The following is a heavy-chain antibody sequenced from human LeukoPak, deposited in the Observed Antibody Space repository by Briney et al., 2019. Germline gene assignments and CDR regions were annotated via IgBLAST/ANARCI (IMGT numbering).Heavy chain of an antibody. CDR1: GYTFTSYD. CDR2: MNPANGNT. Sequence: GASVKVSCKASGYTFTSYDINWGRQVTGQRLEWMGWMNPANGNTGYVQNFQGRVTMTRDTSISTAYMELSSLTSEDTAVYYCARGFTYGHPLDYWGQGTLVTVSS. D-gene: IGHD3-10*01. CDR3: ARGFTYGHPLDY. V-gene: IGHV1-8*01. J-gene: IGHJ4*02.